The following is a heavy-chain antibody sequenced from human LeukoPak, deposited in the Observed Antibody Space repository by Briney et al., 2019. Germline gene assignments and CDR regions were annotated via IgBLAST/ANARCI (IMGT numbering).Heavy chain of an antibody. J-gene: IGHJ6*03. CDR1: GYTFINYD. D-gene: IGHD3/OR15-3a*01. Sequence: PVSAVKVSCMTSGYTFINYDIQWVRQAAGRGLEWMGWMNPKSLKTGYGQEFQGRVTMPRNTSISTAYMELSSLRSEDTAVYYCARALSWTTESYNYMDVWGKGTTVTVSS. CDR2: MNPKSLKT. CDR3: ARALSWTTESYNYMDV. V-gene: IGHV1-8*02.